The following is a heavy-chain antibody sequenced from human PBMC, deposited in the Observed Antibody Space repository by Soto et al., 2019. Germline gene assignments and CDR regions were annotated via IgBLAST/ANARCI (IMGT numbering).Heavy chain of an antibody. D-gene: IGHD5-12*01. Sequence: TGGSLRLSCAASGFTFSRFWMHWVRKAPGEGLVWVSHINDAGATFYADSVKGRFTISRDNSNNILYLQMNSLRVEDTAVYYCAKDARVDGYWDFAFWGKGTSVPVSS. CDR2: INDAGAT. J-gene: IGHJ4*02. V-gene: IGHV3-74*01. CDR3: AKDARVDGYWDFAF. CDR1: GFTFSRFW.